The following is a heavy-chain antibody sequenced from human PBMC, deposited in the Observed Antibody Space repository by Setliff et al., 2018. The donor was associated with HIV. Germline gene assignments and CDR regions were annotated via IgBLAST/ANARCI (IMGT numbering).Heavy chain of an antibody. CDR3: ARHKSQPYYSDDSGYPDDAFDI. Sequence: SETLSLTCSVSGGSISSGGYYWSWIRQHPGKGLEWIGSIYYSGTTYYNPSLKSRVTISVDRSKNQFSLKLGSVTTAETAVYYCARHKSQPYYSDDSGYPDDAFDIWGQGTMVTVSS. CDR2: IYYSGTT. D-gene: IGHD3-22*01. CDR1: GGSISSGGYY. V-gene: IGHV4-39*01. J-gene: IGHJ3*02.